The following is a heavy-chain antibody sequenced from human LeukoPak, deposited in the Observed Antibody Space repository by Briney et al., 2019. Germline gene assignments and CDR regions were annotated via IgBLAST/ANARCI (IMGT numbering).Heavy chain of an antibody. CDR1: GFSFRTYN. Sequence: GGSLRLSCTASGFSFRTYNLHWVRQAPGKGLEWVAHINPDGRDTYYVDSVKGRFTISRDNAQNSMYLQMNSLRVEDTAVYYCTSWGDTTAEYFQRWGQGTLVTVSS. J-gene: IGHJ1*01. V-gene: IGHV3-7*01. CDR3: TSWGDTTAEYFQR. D-gene: IGHD2-21*02. CDR2: INPDGRDT.